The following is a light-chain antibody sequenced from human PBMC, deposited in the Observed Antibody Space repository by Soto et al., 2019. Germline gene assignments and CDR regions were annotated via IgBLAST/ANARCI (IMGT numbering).Light chain of an antibody. J-gene: IGLJ3*02. CDR1: SSNFWAGYD. CDR2: GNS. Sequence: QSVLTQPPSVAGAPGQRVTISRTWSSSNFWAGYDVHWYQQLPGTAPKLLIYGNSNRPSGVPDRFSGSKSGTSASLAITGLQAEDEADYYCQSYDSSLSAWVFGGGTKLTVL. CDR3: QSYDSSLSAWV. V-gene: IGLV1-40*01.